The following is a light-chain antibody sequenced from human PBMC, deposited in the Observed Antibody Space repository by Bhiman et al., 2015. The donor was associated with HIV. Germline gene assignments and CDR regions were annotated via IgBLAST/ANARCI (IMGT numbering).Light chain of an antibody. CDR2: DNN. CDR1: SSNIGNNY. CDR3: QSYDSSLSHV. V-gene: IGLV1-40*01. J-gene: IGLJ1*01. Sequence: QSVLTQPPSVSAAPGQKVTISCSGSSSNIGNNYVSWYQHLPGTAPKLLIYDNNNRPSGVPDRFSGSKSGTSASLAITGLQAEDESDYYCQSYDSSLSHVFGTATRVTVL.